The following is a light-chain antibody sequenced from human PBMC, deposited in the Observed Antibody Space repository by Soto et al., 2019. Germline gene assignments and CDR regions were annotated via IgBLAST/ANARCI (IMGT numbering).Light chain of an antibody. V-gene: IGLV2-14*01. CDR3: ISYTSSSTPYVV. Sequence: QSALTQPASVSGSPGQSITISCTGTSSDVGGYNYVSWYQQHPGKAPKLMIYEVSNRPSGVSNRFSGSKSGNTASLTISGLQAEDEADYYCISYTSSSTPYVVFGGGTKVTVL. CDR1: SSDVGGYNY. CDR2: EVS. J-gene: IGLJ2*01.